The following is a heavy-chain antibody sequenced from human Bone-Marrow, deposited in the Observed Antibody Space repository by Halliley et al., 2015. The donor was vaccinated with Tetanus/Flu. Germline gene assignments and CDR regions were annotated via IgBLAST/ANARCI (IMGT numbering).Heavy chain of an antibody. D-gene: IGHD3-10*01. CDR3: ARDRGGYYYYGMDV. Sequence: QLVQSGGGLIQPGGSLRLSCAASGFTVSSKYMNWVRQAPGKGLEWVSVIYSGGRTYYADSVKGRFTISRDKSKNTLYLQMNSLRAEGTAVYYCARDRGGYYYYGMDVWGQGTTVTVSS. CDR2: IYSGGRT. V-gene: IGHV3-53*01. CDR1: GFTVSSKY. J-gene: IGHJ6*02.